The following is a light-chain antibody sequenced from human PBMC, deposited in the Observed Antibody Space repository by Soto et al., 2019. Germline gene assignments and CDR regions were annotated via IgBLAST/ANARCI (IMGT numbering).Light chain of an antibody. CDR3: SAYAGSSTWV. J-gene: IGLJ2*01. V-gene: IGLV2-8*01. Sequence: QSAPTQPPSASGSPGQSVTFSCTGTSSDVGGYNYVSWYQQYPGKAPKLMIYEVYKRPSGVPDRFSGSKSANTASLTVSGLQPEDEADYYCSAYAGSSTWVFGGGNKLTVL. CDR2: EVY. CDR1: SSDVGGYNY.